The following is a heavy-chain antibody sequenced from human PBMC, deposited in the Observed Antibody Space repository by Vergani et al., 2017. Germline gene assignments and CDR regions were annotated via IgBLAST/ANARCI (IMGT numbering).Heavy chain of an antibody. J-gene: IGHJ5*02. D-gene: IGHD6-13*01. Sequence: QVQLQESGPGPVKPSETLSLTCTVPGGSIRRYYWSWIRQPPGKGLERIGDIYYSGSTKYNPPRKSRVTISVDTTKHQFSLKLSSVTAADTAVSYCAMEGAAFSFSWYRWWFDPWGQGTLVTVSS. CDR2: IYYSGST. CDR3: AMEGAAFSFSWYRWWFDP. V-gene: IGHV4-59*01. CDR1: GGSIRRYY.